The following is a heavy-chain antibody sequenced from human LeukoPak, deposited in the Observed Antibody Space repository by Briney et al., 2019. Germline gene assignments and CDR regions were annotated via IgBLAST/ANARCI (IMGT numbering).Heavy chain of an antibody. D-gene: IGHD3-10*01. CDR1: GGSISSSNW. J-gene: IGHJ4*02. CDR2: IYYSGST. Sequence: NASETLSLTCAVSGGSISSSNWWNWVRQPPGKGLEWIGYIYYSGSTNYNPSLKSRVTISVDTSKNQFSLKLSSVTAADTAVYYCARLGYGSGNWGQGTLVTVSS. CDR3: ARLGYGSGN. V-gene: IGHV4-4*02.